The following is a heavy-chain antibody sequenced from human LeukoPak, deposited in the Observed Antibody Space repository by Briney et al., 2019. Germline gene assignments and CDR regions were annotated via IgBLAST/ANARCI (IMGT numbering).Heavy chain of an antibody. CDR3: ANYGDSSFDY. J-gene: IGHJ4*02. D-gene: IGHD4-17*01. CDR2: INHSGST. V-gene: IGHV4-34*01. Sequence: SETLSLTCAVSGGSFSGYYWSWIRQPPGKGLEWIGEINHSGSTNYNPSLKSRVTISVDTSKNQFSLKLSSVTAADTAVYYCANYGDSSFDYWGQGTLVTVSS. CDR1: GGSFSGYY.